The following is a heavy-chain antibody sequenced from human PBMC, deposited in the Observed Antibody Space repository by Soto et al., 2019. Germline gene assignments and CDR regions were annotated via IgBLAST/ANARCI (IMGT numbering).Heavy chain of an antibody. J-gene: IGHJ4*02. V-gene: IGHV1-18*04. Sequence: ASVKVSCKASGYTFTSYCISWVLQAPGQGLEWMGWISAYNGNTNYAQKLQGRVTMTTDTSTSTAYMELRSLRSDDTAVYYCARDPVGGYYDSSGYYHYFDYWGQGTLVTVSS. D-gene: IGHD3-22*01. CDR2: ISAYNGNT. CDR3: ARDPVGGYYDSSGYYHYFDY. CDR1: GYTFTSYC.